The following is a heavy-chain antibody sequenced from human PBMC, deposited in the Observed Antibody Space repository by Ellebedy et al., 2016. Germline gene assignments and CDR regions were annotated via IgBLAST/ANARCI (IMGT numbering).Heavy chain of an antibody. D-gene: IGHD1-26*01. Sequence: GGSLRLSCAASGFTFSSYWMHWVRQAPGKGLVWVSRINSDGSSTSYADSVKGRFTISRDNAKNTLYLQMNSLRAEDTAVYYRARALSVGATPYNFDYWGQGTLVTVSS. V-gene: IGHV3-74*01. CDR3: ARALSVGATPYNFDY. CDR1: GFTFSSYW. J-gene: IGHJ4*02. CDR2: INSDGSST.